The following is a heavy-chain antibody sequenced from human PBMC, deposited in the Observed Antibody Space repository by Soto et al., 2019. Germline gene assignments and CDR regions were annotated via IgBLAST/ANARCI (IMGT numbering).Heavy chain of an antibody. V-gene: IGHV1-69*01. CDR1: GGTFNNNP. D-gene: IGHD5-12*01. J-gene: IGHJ6*02. Sequence: QVQLVQSGAEVKKPGSSVKVSCKASGGTFNNNPITWVRQAPGQGLEWMGGSIPIFGTANYAQKFQDRVTITVDESTSTAFMELSSLRSEDTAIYYCARGRGYSGDDHYYYFDMDVWGQGTAVNVSS. CDR2: SIPIFGTA. CDR3: ARGRGYSGDDHYYYFDMDV.